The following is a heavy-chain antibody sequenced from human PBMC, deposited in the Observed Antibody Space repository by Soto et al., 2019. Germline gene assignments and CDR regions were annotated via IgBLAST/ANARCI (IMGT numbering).Heavy chain of an antibody. J-gene: IGHJ6*02. D-gene: IGHD1-1*01. CDR3: ARGTDVSDGMDV. V-gene: IGHV4-34*01. CDR2: INHSGST. Sequence: PSETLSLTCAVYGGSFSGYYWSWIRQPPGKGLEWIGEINHSGSTNYNPSLKSRVTISVDTSKNQFSLKLSSVTAADTAVYYCARGTDVSDGMDVWGQGTTVTVS. CDR1: GGSFSGYY.